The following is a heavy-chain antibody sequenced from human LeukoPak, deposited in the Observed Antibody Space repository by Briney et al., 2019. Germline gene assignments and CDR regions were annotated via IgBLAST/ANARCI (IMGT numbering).Heavy chain of an antibody. D-gene: IGHD6-6*01. CDR1: GDSITSGSYF. Sequence: SQTLSLTCSVSGDSITSGSYFWSWVRQPAGKGLEWIGRIQASGRTSYNPSLKSRVTIPMDTSKNQLSLKLSFVTAADTALYFCARGLSSAWEVQGYWGQGTLVTVSS. V-gene: IGHV4-61*02. J-gene: IGHJ4*02. CDR2: IQASGRT. CDR3: ARGLSSAWEVQGY.